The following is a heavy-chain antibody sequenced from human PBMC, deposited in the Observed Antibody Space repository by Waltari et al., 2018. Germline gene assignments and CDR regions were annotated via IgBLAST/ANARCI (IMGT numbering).Heavy chain of an antibody. D-gene: IGHD3-3*01. Sequence: QVQLQQWGAGLLKPSETLSLTCAVYGGSFSGYYWSWIGQPPGKGLEWIGEIKHSESTNYNPSLKSRVTISVDTSKNQFSLKLSSVTAADTAVYYCARSLYYDFWSGYYTVWFDPWGQGTLVTVSS. V-gene: IGHV4-34*01. CDR3: ARSLYYDFWSGYYTVWFDP. J-gene: IGHJ5*02. CDR2: IKHSEST. CDR1: GGSFSGYY.